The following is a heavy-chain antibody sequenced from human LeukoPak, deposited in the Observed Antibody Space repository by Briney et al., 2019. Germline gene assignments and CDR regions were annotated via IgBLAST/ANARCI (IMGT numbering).Heavy chain of an antibody. J-gene: IGHJ1*01. CDR2: LNSDGSST. V-gene: IGHV3-74*01. D-gene: IGHD3-22*01. CDR3: ARGHFYDTSGYPEYFQH. CDR1: GFTFSTYT. Sequence: SGGSLRLSCVASGFTFSTYTLNWVRQAPGKGLVWVSRLNSDGSSTTYADSVEGRFTIYRDNAKSTLYLQMTSLRAEDTAVYYCARGHFYDTSGYPEYFQHWGQGTLVTVSS.